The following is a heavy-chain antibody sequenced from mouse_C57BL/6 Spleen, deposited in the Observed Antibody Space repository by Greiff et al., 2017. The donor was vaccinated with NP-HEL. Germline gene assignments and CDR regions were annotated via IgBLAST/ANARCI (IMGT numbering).Heavy chain of an antibody. CDR2: INPSSGYT. Sequence: VQLQQSGAELARPGASVKMSCKASGYTFTCYTMHWVKQRPGQGLEWIGYINPSSGYTKYNQKFKDKATLTADKSSSTAYMQLSSLTSEDSAVYYCARPYYSNAMDYWGQGTSVTVSS. CDR1: GYTFTCYT. V-gene: IGHV1-4*01. J-gene: IGHJ4*01. CDR3: ARPYYSNAMDY. D-gene: IGHD2-5*01.